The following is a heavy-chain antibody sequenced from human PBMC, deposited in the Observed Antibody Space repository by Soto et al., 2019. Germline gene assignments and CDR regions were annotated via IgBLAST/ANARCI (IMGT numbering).Heavy chain of an antibody. Sequence: SETLSLTCTVAGGSISSYYWSWIRQPPGKGLEWIGYIYYSGSTNYSPSLKSRVTISVDTSKNQFSLKLSSVTAADTAVYYCARALRPSRPFDYWGQGTLVTVSS. V-gene: IGHV4-59*01. CDR2: IYYSGST. J-gene: IGHJ4*02. CDR3: ARALRPSRPFDY. CDR1: GGSISSYY.